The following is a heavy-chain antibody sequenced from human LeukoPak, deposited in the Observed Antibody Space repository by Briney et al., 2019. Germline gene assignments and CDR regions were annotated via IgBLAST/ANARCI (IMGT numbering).Heavy chain of an antibody. CDR2: TYYNGST. Sequence: SETLSLTCTVPGGSISSYYWSWIRQPPGKGLEWIGYTYYNGSTNYTPSLKSRVTISVDTSKNQFSLKLSSVTAADTAVYYCAGYSSSWYSQFDYWGQGTLVTVSS. V-gene: IGHV4-59*01. J-gene: IGHJ4*02. CDR3: AGYSSSWYSQFDY. CDR1: GGSISSYY. D-gene: IGHD6-13*01.